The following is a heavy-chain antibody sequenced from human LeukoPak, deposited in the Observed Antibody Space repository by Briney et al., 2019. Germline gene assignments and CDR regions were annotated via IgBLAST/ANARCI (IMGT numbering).Heavy chain of an antibody. Sequence: ASVKVSCTASGYTFTNFDINWVRQATGQGLEWMAWMNPNNGNTGNAQKFQGRVTITWDSSISTAYMELSSLRSEDTAVYYCARVGYSNSYDFWGQGTLVTVSS. CDR3: ARVGYSNSYDF. D-gene: IGHD5-18*01. CDR2: MNPNNGNT. V-gene: IGHV1-8*03. J-gene: IGHJ4*02. CDR1: GYTFTNFD.